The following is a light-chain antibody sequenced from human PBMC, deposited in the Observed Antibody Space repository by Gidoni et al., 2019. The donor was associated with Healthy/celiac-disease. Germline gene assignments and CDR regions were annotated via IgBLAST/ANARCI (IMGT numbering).Light chain of an antibody. CDR2: CAS. V-gene: IGKV3-15*01. CDR1: QSVSSN. J-gene: IGKJ1*01. Sequence: EIVMTQSAATMSVSPGERATLSCRASQSVSSNLAWYQQKPGQAPRLLIYCASTRATVIPARFRGSGSGTEFTLTISILQSEDFAVYYCQQYNNWPPWTFGQGTKVEIK. CDR3: QQYNNWPPWT.